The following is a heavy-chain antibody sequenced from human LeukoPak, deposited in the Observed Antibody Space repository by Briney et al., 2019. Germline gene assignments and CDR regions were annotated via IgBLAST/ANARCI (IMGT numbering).Heavy chain of an antibody. J-gene: IGHJ4*02. V-gene: IGHV3-21*01. CDR2: ISPTGGAI. CDR1: GFTFSNYN. CDR3: ATGIRERGFDY. Sequence: GGSLRLSCAASGFTFSNYNMNWVRQAPGRGLEWVSSISPTGGAIFYAASLRGRIIISRDNAKNSLFLQMNSLTAEDTALYFCATGIRERGFDYWGQGTLVTVSS. D-gene: IGHD1-26*01.